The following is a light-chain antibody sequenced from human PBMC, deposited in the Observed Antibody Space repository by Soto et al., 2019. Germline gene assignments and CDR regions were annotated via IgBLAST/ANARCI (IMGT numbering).Light chain of an antibody. Sequence: QSALTQPPSASGAPGQSVTISCTGSSSDIGAYNFVSWYQQHPGKAPKVIISEVYKRPSGVPSRVSGSKSCNTASLTISGRQADDEADYYCSAHAGSNYPFAFGGGTKVTVL. CDR1: SSDIGAYNF. V-gene: IGLV2-8*01. CDR3: SAHAGSNYPFA. CDR2: EVY. J-gene: IGLJ1*01.